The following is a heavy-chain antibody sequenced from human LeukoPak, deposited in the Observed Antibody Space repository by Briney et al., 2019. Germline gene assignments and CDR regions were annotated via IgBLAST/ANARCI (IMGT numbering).Heavy chain of an antibody. D-gene: IGHD3-22*01. CDR3: ASEQVVTEAFDI. V-gene: IGHV4-38-2*01. CDR1: GYSVSSGYY. CDR2: IYQSGST. J-gene: IGHJ3*02. Sequence: PSETLSLTCAVSGYSVSSGYYWGWIRQPPGKGLEWIGSIYQSGSTNYNPSLKSRVTMSVDTSKNQFSLKLSSVTAADTAVYYCASEQVVTEAFDIWGQGTMVTVSS.